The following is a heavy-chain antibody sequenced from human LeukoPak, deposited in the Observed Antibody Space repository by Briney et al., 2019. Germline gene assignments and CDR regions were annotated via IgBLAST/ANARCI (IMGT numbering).Heavy chain of an antibody. CDR1: GFTFSSYE. D-gene: IGHD6-19*01. CDR2: ISSSGSTI. Sequence: GGSLRLSCAASGFTFSSYEMNWVRQAPGKGLEWVSYISSSGSTIYYADSVKGRFTISRDNAKNSLYLQMNSLRAEDTAVYYCARDPPSAYPGRAVALFDCWGQGTLVSVSS. V-gene: IGHV3-48*03. J-gene: IGHJ4*02. CDR3: ARDPPSAYPGRAVALFDC.